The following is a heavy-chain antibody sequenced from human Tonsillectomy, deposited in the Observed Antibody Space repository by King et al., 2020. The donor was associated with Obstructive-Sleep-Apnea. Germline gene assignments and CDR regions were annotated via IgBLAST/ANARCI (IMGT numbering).Heavy chain of an antibody. Sequence: VQLVESGGGLVQPGGSLRLSCAASGFTVSTNYMSWVRQAPGKGLEWVSVIYSGGSGGSTYYADAVKGRFTISRDKSKNTLYLQMNSLRAEDTAVYYCARESIEPMWAQIDYWGQGTLVTVSS. D-gene: IGHD1-14*01. CDR3: ARESIEPMWAQIDY. CDR1: GFTVSTNY. J-gene: IGHJ4*02. V-gene: IGHV3-66*01. CDR2: IYSGGSGGST.